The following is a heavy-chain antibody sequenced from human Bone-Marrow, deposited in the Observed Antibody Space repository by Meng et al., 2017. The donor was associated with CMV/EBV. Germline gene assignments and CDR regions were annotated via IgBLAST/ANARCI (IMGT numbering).Heavy chain of an antibody. D-gene: IGHD3-3*01. CDR2: INPNSGGT. CDR1: GYTFTGYY. J-gene: IGHJ6*02. Sequence: ASVKVSCKASGYTFTGYYMHWVRQAPGQGLEWMGWINPNSGGTNYAQKFQGRVTMTRDTSISTAYMELSRLRSDDTAVYYCARGSPYYDFWGGYFNYYGMDVWGQGTTVTFSS. CDR3: ARGSPYYDFWGGYFNYYGMDV. V-gene: IGHV1-2*02.